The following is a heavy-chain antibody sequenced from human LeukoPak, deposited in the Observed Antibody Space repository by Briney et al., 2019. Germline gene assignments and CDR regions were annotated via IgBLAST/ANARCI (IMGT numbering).Heavy chain of an antibody. CDR2: MNPNSGNT. J-gene: IGHJ5*02. CDR1: GYTFTSYD. Sequence: ASVKVSCKASGYTFTSYDINWVRQATGQGLEWMGWMNPNSGNTGYAQKFQGRVTMTRNTSISTAYMELSSLRSEDTAVYYCARNKYCGGDCYNYNWFDPWGQGTLVTVSS. V-gene: IGHV1-8*01. D-gene: IGHD2-21*02. CDR3: ARNKYCGGDCYNYNWFDP.